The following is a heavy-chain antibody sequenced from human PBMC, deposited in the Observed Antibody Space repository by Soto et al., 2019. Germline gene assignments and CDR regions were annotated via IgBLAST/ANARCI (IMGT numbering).Heavy chain of an antibody. V-gene: IGHV3-30*18. Sequence: GGSLRLSCAASGFTFSSYGMHWVRQAPGKGLEWVAVISYDGSNKYYADSVKGRFTISRDNSKNTLYLQMNSLRAEDTAVYYCAKVRDNWNYYFDYWGQGTLVTVSS. J-gene: IGHJ4*02. CDR2: ISYDGSNK. D-gene: IGHD1-1*01. CDR1: GFTFSSYG. CDR3: AKVRDNWNYYFDY.